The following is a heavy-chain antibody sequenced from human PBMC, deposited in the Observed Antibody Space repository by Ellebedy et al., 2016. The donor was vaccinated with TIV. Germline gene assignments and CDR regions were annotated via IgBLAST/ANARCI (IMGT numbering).Heavy chain of an antibody. Sequence: PGGSLRLSCAASGFSFSLYYMTWVRQAPGKGLEWVAHINQDGSAGYVVDSVKGRFTISRDNARNSLLLQMDSLRAEDTAIYYCVKYLERAMDVWGQGATVTVSS. CDR2: INQDGSAG. CDR1: GFSFSLYY. CDR3: VKYLERAMDV. D-gene: IGHD2-2*02. V-gene: IGHV3-7*03. J-gene: IGHJ6*02.